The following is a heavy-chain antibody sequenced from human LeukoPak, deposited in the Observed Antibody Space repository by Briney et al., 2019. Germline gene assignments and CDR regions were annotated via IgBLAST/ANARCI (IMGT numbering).Heavy chain of an antibody. Sequence: GSLRLSCAASGFTSSNYAMAWVRQSPGKGLEWVSGISGGGGSTYDADSVKGRFTISRDNAKNSLYLQMNSLRAEDTAIYYCARDPYNGNYGDSYYYYMDVWGKGTTVTISS. D-gene: IGHD1-26*01. CDR1: GFTSSNYA. CDR2: ISGGGGST. V-gene: IGHV3-23*01. CDR3: ARDPYNGNYGDSYYYYMDV. J-gene: IGHJ6*03.